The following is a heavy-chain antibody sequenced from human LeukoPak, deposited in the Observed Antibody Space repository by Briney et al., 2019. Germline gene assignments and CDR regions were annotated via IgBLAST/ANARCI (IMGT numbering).Heavy chain of an antibody. CDR2: IKQDGSEK. J-gene: IGHJ3*02. Sequence: GGSLRLSCAASGFTFSSDWMSWVRQAPGKGLEWVANIKQDGSEKYYVDSVKGRFTISRDNAKNSLYLQMNSLRAEDTAVYYCARALTDYDYVWGSYRSGAFDIWGQGTMVTVSS. CDR1: GFTFSSDW. D-gene: IGHD3-16*02. CDR3: ARALTDYDYVWGSYRSGAFDI. V-gene: IGHV3-7*01.